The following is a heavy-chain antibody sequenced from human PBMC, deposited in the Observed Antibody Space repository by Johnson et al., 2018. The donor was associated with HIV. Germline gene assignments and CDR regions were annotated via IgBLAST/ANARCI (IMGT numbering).Heavy chain of an antibody. CDR2: ISWNSGSI. V-gene: IGHV3-9*01. D-gene: IGHD3-16*01. Sequence: VQLVESGGGLEQPGRSLRLSCAASGFSFDDYAMHWVRQAPGKGLEWVSGISWNSGSIGYADSVKGRFTISRDNAKNSLFLQMSSLRAEDTAVYYCARVGPRSKGGPVDAFDIWGQGTMVTVSS. J-gene: IGHJ3*02. CDR3: ARVGPRSKGGPVDAFDI. CDR1: GFSFDDYA.